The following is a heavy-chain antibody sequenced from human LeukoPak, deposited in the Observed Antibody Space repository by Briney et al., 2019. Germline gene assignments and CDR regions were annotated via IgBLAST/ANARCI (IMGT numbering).Heavy chain of an antibody. V-gene: IGHV3-23*01. CDR3: AKARDYDFRSGYYWDN. Sequence: GGSLRLSCAASGFTFSNYAMSWVRQAPGRGLEWVSSISGSGGSTYYADSVKGRFTISRDNSKDTLYLQMHSLRGEDTAVYFCAKARDYDFRSGYYWDNWGQGTLVTVSS. J-gene: IGHJ4*02. D-gene: IGHD3-3*01. CDR2: ISGSGGST. CDR1: GFTFSNYA.